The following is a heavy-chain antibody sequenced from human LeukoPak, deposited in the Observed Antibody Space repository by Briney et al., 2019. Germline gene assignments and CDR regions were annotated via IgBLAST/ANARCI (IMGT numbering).Heavy chain of an antibody. CDR2: ISHDGNTK. Sequence: GTSLRLSCAGSGFTFSTYIMHWVRQVPGKGLEWVARISHDGNTKFYADSVKGRFTISRDNSKNTLSLEMYSLRAEDTAMYYCARDRDWMLYDYWGQGTLVTVSS. D-gene: IGHD3-9*01. J-gene: IGHJ4*02. CDR1: GFTFSTYI. V-gene: IGHV3-33*01. CDR3: ARDRDWMLYDY.